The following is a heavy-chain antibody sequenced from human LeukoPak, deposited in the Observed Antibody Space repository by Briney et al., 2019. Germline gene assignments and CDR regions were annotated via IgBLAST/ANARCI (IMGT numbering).Heavy chain of an antibody. V-gene: IGHV3-11*04. CDR3: ARGLRGYSGYGRAFDI. Sequence: GGSLRLSCAASGFTFSDDYMSWIRQAPGKGPEWVSYISSSGNTIYYADSVKGRFTVSRDNAKNSLYLQMNSLRAEDTAVYYCARGLRGYSGYGRAFDIWGQGTMVTVSS. CDR1: GFTFSDDY. J-gene: IGHJ3*02. D-gene: IGHD5-12*01. CDR2: ISSSGNTI.